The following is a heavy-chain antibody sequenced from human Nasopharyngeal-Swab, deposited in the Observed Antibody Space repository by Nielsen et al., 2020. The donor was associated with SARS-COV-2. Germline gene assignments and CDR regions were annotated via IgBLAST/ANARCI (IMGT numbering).Heavy chain of an antibody. Sequence: GESLKISCAASGFTFSSYAMSWVRQAPGKGLEWVSAISCSGGSTYYADSVKGRFTISRDNSKNTLYLQMNSLRAEDTAVYYCAKGGGCSSTSCYTGFDYWGQGTLVTVSS. CDR1: GFTFSSYA. CDR3: AKGGGCSSTSCYTGFDY. V-gene: IGHV3-23*01. J-gene: IGHJ4*02. D-gene: IGHD2-2*02. CDR2: ISCSGGST.